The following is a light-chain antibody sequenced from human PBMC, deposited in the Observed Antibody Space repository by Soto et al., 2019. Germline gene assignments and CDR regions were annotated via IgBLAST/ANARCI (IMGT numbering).Light chain of an antibody. CDR2: DAS. CDR3: QQRSNRPIT. Sequence: EIVLTPSPATLSLSPGESATLSCRASRSVSNYLAWYQQKPGQAPRLLIYDASSRPTDIPARFSGSGSGTDFTLTISSLEPEDFALYYCQQRSNRPITFGQGTRLEI. J-gene: IGKJ5*01. CDR1: RSVSNY. V-gene: IGKV3-11*01.